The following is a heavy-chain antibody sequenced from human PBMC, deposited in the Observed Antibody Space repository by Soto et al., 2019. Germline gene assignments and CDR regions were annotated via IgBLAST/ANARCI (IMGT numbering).Heavy chain of an antibody. CDR2: ISAYNGNT. J-gene: IGHJ6*02. CDR3: ARVVATVAGPYGMDV. Sequence: QVQLVQSGAEVKKPGTSVKVSCRASGYTFTSYVISWVRQAPGQGLEWMGWISAYNGNTNFAQKLQGRVTMTTDTSTSTAYMELRSLRSDDTAVYYCARVVATVAGPYGMDVWGQGTTVTVSS. CDR1: GYTFTSYV. D-gene: IGHD6-19*01. V-gene: IGHV1-18*01.